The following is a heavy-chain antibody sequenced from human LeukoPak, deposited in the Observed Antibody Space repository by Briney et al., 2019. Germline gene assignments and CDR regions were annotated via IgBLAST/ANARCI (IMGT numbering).Heavy chain of an antibody. D-gene: IGHD2-2*01. CDR1: GGSISSGDYY. CDR2: IYYSGST. V-gene: IGHV4-30-4*01. CDR3: AREGYCSSTSCWFL. J-gene: IGHJ4*02. Sequence: SETLSLTCTVSGGSISSGDYYWSWIRQPPGKGLEWIGYIYYSGSTYYNPSLKSRVTISVDTSKNQFSLKLSSVTAADTAVYYCAREGYCSSTSCWFLWGQGTLVTVSS.